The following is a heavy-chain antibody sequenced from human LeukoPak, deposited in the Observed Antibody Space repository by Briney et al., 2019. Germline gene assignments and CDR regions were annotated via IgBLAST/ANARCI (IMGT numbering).Heavy chain of an antibody. Sequence: GGSLRLSCAASGFTFSSYSMNWVRQAPGKGLEWVSYISSSGSMKYYADSVKGRFTISRDNAKNSLYLQMNSLRAEDTATFYCAKTKDSSGWYGYRPLDYWGQGTLVTVSS. CDR2: ISSSGSMK. J-gene: IGHJ4*02. CDR3: AKTKDSSGWYGYRPLDY. CDR1: GFTFSSYS. V-gene: IGHV3-48*01. D-gene: IGHD6-19*01.